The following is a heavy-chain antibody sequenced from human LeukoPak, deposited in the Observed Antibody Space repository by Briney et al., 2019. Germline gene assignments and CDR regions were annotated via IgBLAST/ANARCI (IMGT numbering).Heavy chain of an antibody. CDR3: ARGSEKYGDCAYFDY. CDR1: GFTVSSNY. J-gene: IGHJ4*02. D-gene: IGHD4-17*01. V-gene: IGHV3-53*01. CDR2: IYSGSST. Sequence: GGSLRLSCAASGFTVSSNYMSWVRQAPGKGLEWVSVIYSGSSTYYADSVKGRFTISRDNSKNTLYLQMNSLRAEDTAVYYCARGSEKYGDCAYFDYWGQGTLVTVSS.